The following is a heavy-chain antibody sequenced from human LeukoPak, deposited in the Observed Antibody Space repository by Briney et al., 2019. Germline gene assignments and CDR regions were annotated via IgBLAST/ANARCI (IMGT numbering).Heavy chain of an antibody. CDR1: GFTVSSNY. Sequence: GGSLRLSCAASGFTVSSNYMSWVRQAPGKGLEWVSVIYSGGSTYYADSVKGRFTISRDNSKNTLYLQMNSLRAEDTAVYYCAREGGLHQSEYGWFDPWGQGTLVTVSS. CDR3: AREGGLHQSEYGWFDP. V-gene: IGHV3-66*02. CDR2: IYSGGST. J-gene: IGHJ5*02. D-gene: IGHD5/OR15-5a*01.